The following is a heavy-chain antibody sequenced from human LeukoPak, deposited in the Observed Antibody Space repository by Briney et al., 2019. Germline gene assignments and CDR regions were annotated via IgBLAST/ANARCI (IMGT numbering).Heavy chain of an antibody. J-gene: IGHJ4*02. CDR1: GGSISGGHYY. V-gene: IGHV4-30-4*08. CDR2: NYYSGNT. CDR3: ARGSRGNGDYVGHFDY. D-gene: IGHD4-17*01. Sequence: SETPSLTCTVSGGSISGGHYYWSWIRQPPGKGLEWIGYNYYSGNTYYNPSLKSRLSISLDTSKNRFSLQLSSVTVADTAVYYCARGSRGNGDYVGHFDYWGQGTLVTVSS.